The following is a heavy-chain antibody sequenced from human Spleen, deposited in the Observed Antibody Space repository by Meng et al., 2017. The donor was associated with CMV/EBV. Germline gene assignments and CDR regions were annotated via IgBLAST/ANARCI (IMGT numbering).Heavy chain of an antibody. CDR1: GGSISSSNL. CDR2: IYQSGST. J-gene: IGHJ4*02. V-gene: IGHV4-4*02. CDR3: ARIERRRILKYCGSDCSTTDY. D-gene: IGHD2-21*02. Sequence: QVQLQELGPGLVKPSGTLSLTCAVPGGSISSSNLWTWVRQVPGKGLEWIGEIYQSGSTNYNPSLKSRVTISVDKFKNQFSLKLGSVTAADTAVYYCARIERRRILKYCGSDCSTTDYWGQGTLVTVSS.